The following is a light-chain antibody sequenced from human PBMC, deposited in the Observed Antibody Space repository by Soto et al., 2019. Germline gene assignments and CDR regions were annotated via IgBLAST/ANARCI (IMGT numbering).Light chain of an antibody. V-gene: IGLV2-14*03. CDR3: SSYRDSRNFLV. CDR1: SSDIGGYNY. Sequence: QSALTQPASVSGSPGQSITISCTGTSSDIGGYNYVSWSQQHPGKAPKLIMYDVNNRPSGVSNRFSASKSGNTASLTISGLQGEDEADYYCSSYRDSRNFLVFGGGTKLTVL. J-gene: IGLJ2*01. CDR2: DVN.